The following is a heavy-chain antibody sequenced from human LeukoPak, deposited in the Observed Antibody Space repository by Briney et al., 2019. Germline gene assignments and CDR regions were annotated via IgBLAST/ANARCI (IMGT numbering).Heavy chain of an antibody. V-gene: IGHV4-59*01. CDR1: GFTFSNAW. CDR3: AGAPWGPFDF. CDR2: IYSNGST. D-gene: IGHD7-27*01. Sequence: PGGSLRLSCAASGFTFSNAWMSWVRQAPGKGLEWIGNIYSNGSTNYNPSLKSRVTMSIDTPKNQFSLKLSSVTAADTALYYCAGAPWGPFDFWGQGTLVTVSS. J-gene: IGHJ4*02.